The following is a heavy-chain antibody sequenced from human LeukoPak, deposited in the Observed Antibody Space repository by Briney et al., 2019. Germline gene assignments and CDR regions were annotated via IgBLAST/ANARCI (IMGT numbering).Heavy chain of an antibody. Sequence: SGGSLRLSCAVSGFTVITNDMTWVRQAPGRGREWVSVFSSDGNTKYADSVQGRFTISRDNSKNTLYLEMNSLSPDDTAVYYCARGVEPLAANTLAYWGQGTLVTVSS. V-gene: IGHV3-53*01. CDR2: FSSDGNT. D-gene: IGHD1-14*01. J-gene: IGHJ4*02. CDR3: ARGVEPLAANTLAY. CDR1: GFTVITND.